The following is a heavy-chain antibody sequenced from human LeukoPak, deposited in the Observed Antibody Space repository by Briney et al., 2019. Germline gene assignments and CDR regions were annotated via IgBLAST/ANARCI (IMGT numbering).Heavy chain of an antibody. CDR3: ARDRPKYSSSSYDGDAFDI. V-gene: IGHV1-69*13. Sequence: GASVKVSCKASGGTFSSYAISWVRQAPGQGLEWMGGIIPIFGTANYAQKFQGRVTITADESTSTAYMELSSLRSEDTAVYYCARDRPKYSSSSYDGDAFDIWGQGTMVTVSS. J-gene: IGHJ3*02. CDR1: GGTFSSYA. D-gene: IGHD6-13*01. CDR2: IIPIFGTA.